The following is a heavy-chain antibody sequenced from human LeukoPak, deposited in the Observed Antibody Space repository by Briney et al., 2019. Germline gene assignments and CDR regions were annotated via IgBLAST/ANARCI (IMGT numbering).Heavy chain of an antibody. J-gene: IGHJ4*02. V-gene: IGHV4-39*07. Sequence: SETLSLTCTVSGGSISSHYWGWIRQPPGKGLEWIGSIYYSGSTYYNPSLKSRVTISVDTSENQFSLKLSSVTAADTAVYYCARADWNYFDYWGQGTLVTVSS. CDR2: IYYSGST. CDR3: ARADWNYFDY. D-gene: IGHD1-1*01. CDR1: GGSISSHY.